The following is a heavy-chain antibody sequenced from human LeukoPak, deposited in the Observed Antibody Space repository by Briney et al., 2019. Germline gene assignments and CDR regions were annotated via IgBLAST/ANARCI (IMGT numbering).Heavy chain of an antibody. V-gene: IGHV4-34*01. CDR2: IKHTGGT. J-gene: IGHJ4*01. Sequence: SGTLSLTCAVYGESFSSYYWTWIRQPPGKGLEWIGEIKHTGGTNYNPSLRSRVTISLDTSKNQFSMRLSSVTAADTAVYYCAPIFGDYSDFDYWGQGTLVTVSS. CDR3: APIFGDYSDFDY. D-gene: IGHD4-17*01. CDR1: GESFSSYY.